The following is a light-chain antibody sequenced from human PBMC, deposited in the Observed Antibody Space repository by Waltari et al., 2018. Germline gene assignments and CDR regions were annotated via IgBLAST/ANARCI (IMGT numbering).Light chain of an antibody. CDR3: NSYASNSNGL. V-gene: IGLV2-14*03. CDR1: SSDVGRYNY. Sequence: QSALTQPASVSGSPGQSITLSCTGTSSDVGRYNYVSWYQQHPGKAPKLLIYDFSNRPSGVPSRLSGSKSGNTASLTISGLQAADEAHYYCNSYASNSNGLFGGGTKLTIL. CDR2: DFS. J-gene: IGLJ2*01.